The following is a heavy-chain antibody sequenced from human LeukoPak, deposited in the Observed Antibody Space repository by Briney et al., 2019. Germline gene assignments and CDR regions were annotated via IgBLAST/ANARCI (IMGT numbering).Heavy chain of an antibody. CDR3: ARAPPARYRVGANDAFDI. J-gene: IGHJ3*02. Sequence: PSETLSLTCAVYGGSFSGYYWSWIRQPPGKGLEWIGEINHSGSTNYNPSLKSRVTISVDTSKNQFSLKLSSVTAADTAVYYCARAPPARYRVGANDAFDIWGQGTMVTVSS. V-gene: IGHV4-34*01. CDR1: GGSFSGYY. CDR2: INHSGST. D-gene: IGHD1-26*01.